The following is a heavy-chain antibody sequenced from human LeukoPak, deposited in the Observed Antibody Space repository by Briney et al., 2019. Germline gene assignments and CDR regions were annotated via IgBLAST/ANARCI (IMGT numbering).Heavy chain of an antibody. CDR3: ARGRLPTHY. CDR1: GLTFSSYW. J-gene: IGHJ4*02. CDR2: IKQDGSEK. D-gene: IGHD2-15*01. V-gene: IGHV3-7*01. Sequence: GGSLRLSCAGSGLTFSSYWMSWVRQAPGKGLEWVANIKQDGSEKYYVDSVKGRFTISRDNAKNSLYLQMNSLRAEDTAVYYCARGRLPTHYWGQGTLVTVSS.